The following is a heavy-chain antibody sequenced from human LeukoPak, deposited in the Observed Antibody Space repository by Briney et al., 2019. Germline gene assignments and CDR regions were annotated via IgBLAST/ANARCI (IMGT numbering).Heavy chain of an antibody. D-gene: IGHD3-16*01. J-gene: IGHJ4*02. V-gene: IGHV5-51*01. CDR3: ARQGGYFDY. Sequence: GESLKISCQASGYSTTTFWIAWVRQMPGKGLEWMGIVYPGDSETKYSPSFQGQVTISADKSISTAYLQWSSLKASDTAMYYCARQGGYFDYWGQGTLVTVSS. CDR2: VYPGDSET. CDR1: GYSTTTFW.